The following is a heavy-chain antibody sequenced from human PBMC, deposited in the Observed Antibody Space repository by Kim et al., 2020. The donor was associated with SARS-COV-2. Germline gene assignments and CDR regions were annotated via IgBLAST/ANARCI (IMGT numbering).Heavy chain of an antibody. CDR2: IVVGSGNT. CDR1: GFTFTSSA. D-gene: IGHD4-4*01. J-gene: IGHJ6*02. V-gene: IGHV1-58*01. CDR3: AAVRPTYSNYYYYYGMDV. Sequence: SVKVSCKASGFTFTSSAVQWVRQARGQRLEWIGWIVVGSGNTNYAQKFQERVTITRDMSTSTAYMELSSLRSEDTAVYYCAAVRPTYSNYYYYYGMDVWGQGTTVTVSS.